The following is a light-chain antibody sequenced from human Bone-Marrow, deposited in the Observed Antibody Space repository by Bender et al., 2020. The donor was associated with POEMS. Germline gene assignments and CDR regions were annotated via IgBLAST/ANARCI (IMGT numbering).Light chain of an antibody. J-gene: IGLJ2*01. V-gene: IGLV2-8*01. CDR3: SSYGGSNNLL. CDR2: EVT. Sequence: QSALTQPPSASGSPGQTVTISCTGTSGDIGTYNYVSWYQQRPGKAPKLLIYEVTKRPSGVPARFSGSKSGNTASLTVSNLQAEDEADYYCSSYGGSNNLLFGGGTKLTVL. CDR1: SGDIGTYNY.